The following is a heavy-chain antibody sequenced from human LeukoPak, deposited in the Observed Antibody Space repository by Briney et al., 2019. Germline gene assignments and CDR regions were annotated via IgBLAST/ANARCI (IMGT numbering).Heavy chain of an antibody. D-gene: IGHD3-10*01. J-gene: IGHJ2*01. CDR2: INPSGGNT. V-gene: IGHV1-46*01. CDR3: ARDLGGGSYGWGKFDL. Sequence: ASVKVSCKASGYSFTSYYMHWVRQVPGQGLEWMGIINPSGGNTNYAQKFQGRVTMTRDTSTSTVYMELSSLRSEDTAVYYCARDLGGGSYGWGKFDLWGRGTLVAVSS. CDR1: GYSFTSYY.